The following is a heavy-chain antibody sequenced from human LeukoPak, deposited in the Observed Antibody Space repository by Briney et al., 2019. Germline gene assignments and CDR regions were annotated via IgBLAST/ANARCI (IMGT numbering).Heavy chain of an antibody. J-gene: IGHJ6*02. D-gene: IGHD3-3*01. CDR1: GYTFTNYY. CDR3: ARALRIGTFGVRRYYYHAMNV. V-gene: IGHV1-46*01. Sequence: ASVKVSCKASGYTFTNYYMHWVRQAPGQGLEWMGVINPSSLGTTYAQRFQGRVTMTTDTSTSTVYMDLSSLRSEDTAVYYCARALRIGTFGVRRYYYHAMNVWGQGTTVTVSS. CDR2: INPSSLGT.